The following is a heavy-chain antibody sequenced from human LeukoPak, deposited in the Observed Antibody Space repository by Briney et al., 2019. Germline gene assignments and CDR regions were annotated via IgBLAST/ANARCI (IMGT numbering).Heavy chain of an antibody. CDR3: ARDRLIAAAALSDY. CDR2: ISAYNGNT. V-gene: IGHV1-18*01. Sequence: GASVKVSCKASGYTFTSYGISWVRQAPGQGLEWMGWISAYNGNTNYAQKLQGRVTMTTDTSTSTAYMELRSLRSDDTAVYYCARDRLIAAAALSDYWGQGTLVTVSS. CDR1: GYTFTSYG. D-gene: IGHD6-13*01. J-gene: IGHJ4*02.